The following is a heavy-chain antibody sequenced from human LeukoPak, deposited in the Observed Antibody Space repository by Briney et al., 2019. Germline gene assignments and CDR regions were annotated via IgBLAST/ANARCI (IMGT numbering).Heavy chain of an antibody. CDR1: GFTFSSYW. D-gene: IGHD2-2*02. CDR3: ARDVVVVPAAIGENWFDP. CDR2: IKQDGSEK. J-gene: IGHJ5*02. Sequence: PGGSLRLSCAASGFTFSSYWMSWVRQAPGKGLEWVANIKQDGSEKYYVDSVKGRFTIPRDNAKNSLYLQMNSLRAEDTAVYYCARDVVVVPAAIGENWFDPWGQGTLVTVSS. V-gene: IGHV3-7*01.